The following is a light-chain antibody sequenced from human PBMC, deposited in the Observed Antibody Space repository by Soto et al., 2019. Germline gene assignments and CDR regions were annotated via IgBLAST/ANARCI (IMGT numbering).Light chain of an antibody. CDR2: DVN. CDR3: SSYTSIIKVV. Sequence: QSALTQPASVSGSPGQSITISCTGTSSDVGGYNYVSWYQHHPGKAPKLLIYDVNNRPSGVSDRFSGSKSGSTASLTISGLQTEDEADYYCSSYTSIIKVVFGGGTKLTVL. V-gene: IGLV2-14*01. J-gene: IGLJ2*01. CDR1: SSDVGGYNY.